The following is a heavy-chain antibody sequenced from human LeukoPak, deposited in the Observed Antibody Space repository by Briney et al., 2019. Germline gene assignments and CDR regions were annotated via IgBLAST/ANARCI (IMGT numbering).Heavy chain of an antibody. CDR3: ARIACTGGSCRPYSYYAMDV. V-gene: IGHV3-33*01. Sequence: GGSLRLSCAVSGFTFSSCGMHWVRQAPGKGLEWVAVIWYDGSIKYYANSVKGRFTSSRDNSKNMLYLQMDSLRAEDTAAYYCARIACTGGSCRPYSYYAMDVWGHGTTVTVS. D-gene: IGHD2-15*01. J-gene: IGHJ6*02. CDR1: GFTFSSCG. CDR2: IWYDGSIK.